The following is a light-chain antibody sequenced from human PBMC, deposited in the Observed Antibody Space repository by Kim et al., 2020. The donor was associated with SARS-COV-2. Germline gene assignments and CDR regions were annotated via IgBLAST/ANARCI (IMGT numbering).Light chain of an antibody. CDR3: WVATDNNRM. CDR1: VVSKKY. J-gene: IGLJ3*02. CDR2: KDS. Sequence: SYELTQPSSVSVSPGQTARITCSGDVVSKKYARWFQQKPGQAPVLVIYKDSERPSGIPARFSGSSSGNTVTLTISGAQLDDEADYYCWVATDNNRMFGGGTQLTVL. V-gene: IGLV3-27*01.